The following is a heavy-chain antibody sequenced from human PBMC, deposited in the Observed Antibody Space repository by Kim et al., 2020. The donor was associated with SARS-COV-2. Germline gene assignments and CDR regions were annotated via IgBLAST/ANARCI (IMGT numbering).Heavy chain of an antibody. V-gene: IGHV3-73*01. CDR3: TRLPVDHKFGVVIIRDDY. J-gene: IGHJ4*02. D-gene: IGHD3-3*01. Sequence: KGRFTISRDDSKNTAYLQMNSLKTEDTAVYYCTRLPVDHKFGVVIIRDDYWGQGTLVTVSS.